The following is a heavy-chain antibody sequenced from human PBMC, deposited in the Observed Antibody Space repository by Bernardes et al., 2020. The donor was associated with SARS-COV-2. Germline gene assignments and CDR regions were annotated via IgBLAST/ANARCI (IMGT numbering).Heavy chain of an antibody. CDR1: GGSLSDYV. V-gene: IGHV4-34*01. CDR3: ARARRTYAFDI. Sequence: SETLSLTCAVYGGSLSDYVWSWIRQPPGKELEWIGDLNHRGSTNYNPSVKSRVTISVDASKNQVSLKLTSVTAADTAVYYCARARRTYAFDIWGQGTMVTVSS. J-gene: IGHJ3*02. CDR2: LNHRGST.